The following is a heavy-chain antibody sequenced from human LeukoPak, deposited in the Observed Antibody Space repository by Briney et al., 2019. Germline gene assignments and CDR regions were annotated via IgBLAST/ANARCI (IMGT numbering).Heavy chain of an antibody. CDR1: GFTFSDYD. CDR2: IGTAGDT. Sequence: GGSLRFSCAASGFTFSDYDMLWLRQATGKGLEWFSAIGTAGDTYNTGSVKGRFTITRENAKNSLYLQMNSLRGGDTAVYYCARVAKERVGGVYYFDYWGQGTLVTVSS. J-gene: IGHJ4*02. D-gene: IGHD1-1*01. CDR3: ARVAKERVGGVYYFDY. V-gene: IGHV3-13*01.